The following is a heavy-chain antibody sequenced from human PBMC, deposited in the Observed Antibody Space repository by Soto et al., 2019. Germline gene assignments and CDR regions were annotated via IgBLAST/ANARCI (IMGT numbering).Heavy chain of an antibody. J-gene: IGHJ4*02. CDR3: ARQSLYYDILTGYYRPTHFDY. CDR2: IYYSGST. V-gene: IGHV4-59*08. CDR1: GGSISSYY. Sequence: SETLSLTCTVSGGSISSYYWSWIRQPPGKGLEWIGYIYYSGSTNYNPSLKSRVTISVDTSKNQFSLKLSSVTAADTAVYYCARQSLYYDILTGYYRPTHFDYWGQGTLVTVSS. D-gene: IGHD3-9*01.